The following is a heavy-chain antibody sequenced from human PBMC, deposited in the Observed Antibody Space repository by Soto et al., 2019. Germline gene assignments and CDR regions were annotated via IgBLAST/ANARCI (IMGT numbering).Heavy chain of an antibody. CDR3: ARDPLKYYDILTGPIPFDY. V-gene: IGHV3-33*01. Sequence: GGSLRLACAASGFTFSSYGMHWVRQAPGKGLEWVAVIWYDGSNKYYADSVKGRFTISRDNSKNTLYLQMNSLRAEDTAVYYCARDPLKYYDILTGPIPFDYWGQGTLVTVSS. CDR1: GFTFSSYG. J-gene: IGHJ4*02. D-gene: IGHD3-9*01. CDR2: IWYDGSNK.